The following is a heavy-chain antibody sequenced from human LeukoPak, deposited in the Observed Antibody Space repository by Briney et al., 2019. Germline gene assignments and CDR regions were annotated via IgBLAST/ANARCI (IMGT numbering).Heavy chain of an antibody. CDR1: GFTVSSYY. CDR3: ARSYSNHLFGMDV. V-gene: IGHV3-66*01. Sequence: GGSLRLSCAASGFTVSSYYMTWVRQAPGKGLEWVSVMYSGGSTYYADSVKGRVAISRDNSQNTVFLQMNGVRVEDTAVYYCARSYSNHLFGMDVWGQGTAVTVSS. CDR2: MYSGGST. J-gene: IGHJ6*02. D-gene: IGHD4-11*01.